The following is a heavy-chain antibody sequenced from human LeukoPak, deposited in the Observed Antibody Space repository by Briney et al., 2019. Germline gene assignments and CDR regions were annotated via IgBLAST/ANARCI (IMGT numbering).Heavy chain of an antibody. CDR2: IKQDGSEK. CDR3: ARDDYGSGSWNDY. D-gene: IGHD3-10*01. Sequence: GSLRLSCAASGFTFSSYEMNWVRQAPGKGLEWVANIKQDGSEKYYVDSVRGRFTISRDNAKNSLYLQMNSLRAEDTALYYCARDDYGSGSWNDYWGQGTLVTVSS. J-gene: IGHJ4*02. V-gene: IGHV3-7*03. CDR1: GFTFSSYE.